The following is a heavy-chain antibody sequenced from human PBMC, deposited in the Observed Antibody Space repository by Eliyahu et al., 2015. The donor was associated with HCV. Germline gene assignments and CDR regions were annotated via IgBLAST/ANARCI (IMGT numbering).Heavy chain of an antibody. V-gene: IGHV4-59*01. CDR2: IYYSGST. CDR3: ARGPHYDFWSGYYNYYYMDV. CDR1: GGSISSYY. Sequence: QVQLQESGPGLVKPSETLSLTCTVSGGSISSYYWSWIRQPPGKGLEWIGYIYYSGSTNYNPSLKSRVTISVDTSKNQFSLKLSSVTAADTAVYYCARGPHYDFWSGYYNYYYMDVWGKGTTVTVSS. J-gene: IGHJ6*03. D-gene: IGHD3-3*01.